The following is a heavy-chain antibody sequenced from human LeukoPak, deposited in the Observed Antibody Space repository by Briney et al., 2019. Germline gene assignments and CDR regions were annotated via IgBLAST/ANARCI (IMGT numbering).Heavy chain of an antibody. CDR1: AGTFSSYA. D-gene: IGHD6-13*01. Sequence: SSVNGSFNTSAGTFSSYAISWVRHSPGQGLQGMGRIIPILGIANYAQKFQGRVTITADKYTSTAYMELSSLRSEDTAVYQCARGEQQQVAFDYWGQGTLVSVSS. CDR2: IIPILGIA. CDR3: ARGEQQQVAFDY. J-gene: IGHJ4*02. V-gene: IGHV1-69*04.